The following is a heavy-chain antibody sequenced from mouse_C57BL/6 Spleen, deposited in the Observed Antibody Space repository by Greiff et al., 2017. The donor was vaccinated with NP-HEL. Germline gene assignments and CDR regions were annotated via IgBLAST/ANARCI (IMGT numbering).Heavy chain of an antibody. Sequence: EVQGVESGPELVKPGASVKISCKASGYSFTGYYMHWVKQSHGNILGWIGYIYPYNGVSSYNQKFKGKATLTVDKSSSTAYMALRSLTSEDSAVYYCARGGDWFAYWGQVTLVTVSA. CDR1: GYSFTGYY. CDR2: IYPYNGVS. CDR3: ARGGDWFAY. J-gene: IGHJ3*01. V-gene: IGHV1-31*01.